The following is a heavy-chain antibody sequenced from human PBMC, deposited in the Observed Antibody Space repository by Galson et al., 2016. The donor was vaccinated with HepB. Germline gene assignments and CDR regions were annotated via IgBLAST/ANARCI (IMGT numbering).Heavy chain of an antibody. CDR1: GFTFSNYG. Sequence: SLRLSCAASGFTFSNYGMHWVRQAPGKGLEWVAIIWYDGSKKYYADSVKGRFTISRDNYKNTLYLQMNILRAEDTAVYSCAKAGVGTYGTFPKFDPWGQGTLVTVSS. V-gene: IGHV3-33*06. J-gene: IGHJ5*02. D-gene: IGHD2-8*01. CDR3: AKAGVGTYGTFPKFDP. CDR2: IWYDGSKK.